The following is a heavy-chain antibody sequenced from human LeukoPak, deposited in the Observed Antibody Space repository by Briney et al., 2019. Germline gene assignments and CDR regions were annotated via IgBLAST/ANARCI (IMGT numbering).Heavy chain of an antibody. V-gene: IGHV3-30*18. CDR1: GFTLSAYG. J-gene: IGHJ4*02. Sequence: GGSLRLSCAASGFTLSAYGIHWVRQAPGKGLEWVAVVSSDGNSKFSADSVKGRFTISRDNSKNTLFLQMNSLGPEDTAVYYCAKDQIGWAPGYSSGPLDYWGQGTRVTVSS. D-gene: IGHD6-19*01. CDR2: VSSDGNSK. CDR3: AKDQIGWAPGYSSGPLDY.